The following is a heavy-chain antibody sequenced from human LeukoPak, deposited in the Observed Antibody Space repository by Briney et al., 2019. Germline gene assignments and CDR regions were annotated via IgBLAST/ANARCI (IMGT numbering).Heavy chain of an antibody. CDR2: INPSGGST. V-gene: IGHV1-46*01. CDR3: ARDPAAAGTNHYYYYGMDV. D-gene: IGHD6-13*01. CDR1: GYTFTSYY. Sequence: ASVKVSCKASGYTFTSYYMHWVRQAPGQGLEWMGIINPSGGSTSYAQKFQGRVTMTTDTSTSTAYMELRSLRSDDTAVYYCARDPAAAGTNHYYYYGMDVWGQGTTVTVSS. J-gene: IGHJ6*02.